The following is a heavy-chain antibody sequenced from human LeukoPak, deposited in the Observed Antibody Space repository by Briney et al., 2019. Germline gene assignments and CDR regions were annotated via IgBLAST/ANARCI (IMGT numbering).Heavy chain of an antibody. V-gene: IGHV3-21*01. CDR1: GFTFSRYS. D-gene: IGHD1-26*01. CDR2: ISGSSSYI. J-gene: IGHJ4*02. CDR3: ARRRYSGSSQHFDY. Sequence: GGSLRLSCAASGFTFSRYSMNWVRQAPGKGLEWVSSISGSSSYIYYADSVKGRFTISRHNAKNSLYLQMNSLRAEDTAVYYCARRRYSGSSQHFDYWGLGTLVTVSS.